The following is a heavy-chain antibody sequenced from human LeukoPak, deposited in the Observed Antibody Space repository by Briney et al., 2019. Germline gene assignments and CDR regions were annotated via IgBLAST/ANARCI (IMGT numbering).Heavy chain of an antibody. CDR2: INSDGSTT. D-gene: IGHD6-19*01. Sequence: GGSLRLSCAASGFTFSSYAMSWVRQAPGKGLVWISRINSDGSTTTYADSVKGRFTISRDNAKNTLYLQMNSLRAEDTAVYYCARGYSSGLYYFDYWGQGTLVTVSS. CDR1: GFTFSSYA. CDR3: ARGYSSGLYYFDY. J-gene: IGHJ4*02. V-gene: IGHV3-74*01.